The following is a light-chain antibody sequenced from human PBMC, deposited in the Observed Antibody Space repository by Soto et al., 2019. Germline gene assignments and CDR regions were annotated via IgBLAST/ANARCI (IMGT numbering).Light chain of an antibody. CDR3: TSYTSASTLV. V-gene: IGLV2-14*01. CDR1: SDDIGANNY. CDR2: EAA. J-gene: IGLJ2*01. Sequence: QSALTQPASVSGSPGQSITISCTGTSDDIGANNYVSWYQHHPGKAPKILIYEAANRPSGISHRFPGSKSGNTASLTISGLQAEDEADYFCTSYTSASTLVFGGGTKVTVL.